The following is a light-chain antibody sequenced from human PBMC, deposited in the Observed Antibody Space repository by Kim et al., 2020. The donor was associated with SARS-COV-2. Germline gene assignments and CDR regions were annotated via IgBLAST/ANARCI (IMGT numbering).Light chain of an antibody. Sequence: VALGQTASITCGGNNIGTYNVHWYQLKPGQAPVMVIYRDDNRPSGIPERFSGSNSGHTDTLTIRRAQSGDEADYYCQVWTSTTAVFGTGTKVTVL. V-gene: IGLV3-9*01. CDR3: QVWTSTTAV. CDR1: NIGTYN. CDR2: RDD. J-gene: IGLJ1*01.